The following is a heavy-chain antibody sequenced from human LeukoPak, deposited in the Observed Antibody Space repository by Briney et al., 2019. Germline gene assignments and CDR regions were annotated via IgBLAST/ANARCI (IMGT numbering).Heavy chain of an antibody. CDR2: IWYDGSNK. CDR1: GFTFSSYG. V-gene: IGHV3-33*01. D-gene: IGHD3-16*01. Sequence: PGGSLRLSCAASGFTFSSYGMRWVRQAPGKGLEWVAVIWYDGSNKYYADSVKGRFTISRDNSKNTLYLQMNSLRAEDTAVYYCARDRRSYDYYYMDVWGKGTTVTVSS. J-gene: IGHJ6*03. CDR3: ARDRRSYDYYYMDV.